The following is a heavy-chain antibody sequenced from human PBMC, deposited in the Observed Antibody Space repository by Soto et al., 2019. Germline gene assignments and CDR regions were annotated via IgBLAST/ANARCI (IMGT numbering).Heavy chain of an antibody. Sequence: ASVKVSCKXSGYTFTSYDINWVRQATGQGLEWMGWMNPNSGNTGYAQKFQGRVTMTRNTSISTAYMELSSLRSEDTAVYYCARGPYYDFWSGYYNSYYYYYGMDVWGQGTTVTVSS. D-gene: IGHD3-3*01. CDR3: ARGPYYDFWSGYYNSYYYYYGMDV. CDR1: GYTFTSYD. V-gene: IGHV1-8*01. J-gene: IGHJ6*02. CDR2: MNPNSGNT.